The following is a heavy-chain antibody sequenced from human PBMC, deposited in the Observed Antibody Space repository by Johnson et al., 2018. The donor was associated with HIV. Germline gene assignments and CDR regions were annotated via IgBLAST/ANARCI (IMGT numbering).Heavy chain of an antibody. CDR3: ARSIMGAGPFDI. CDR1: GFTFDDYA. CDR2: LSWNSDNI. Sequence: VQLVESGGGLVQPGRSLRLSCAPSGFTFDDYAMHWVRQAPGKGLEWVSGLSWNSDNIAYADSVKGRFIISRDNAKDSLYLQMNSLRAEDTAVYYCARSIMGAGPFDIWGQGTMVSVSS. J-gene: IGHJ3*02. D-gene: IGHD5-24*01. V-gene: IGHV3-9*01.